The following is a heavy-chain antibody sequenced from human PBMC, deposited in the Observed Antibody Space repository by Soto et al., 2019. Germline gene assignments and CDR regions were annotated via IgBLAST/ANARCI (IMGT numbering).Heavy chain of an antibody. CDR3: ANTPPGTTVTSVKNYYYYGMDV. Sequence: GGSLRLSCAASGFTFSSYAMSWVRQAPGKGLEWVSAISGSGGSTYYADSVKGRFTISRDNSKNTLYLQMNSLRAEDTAVYYCANTPPGTTVTSVKNYYYYGMDVWGQGTTVTVSS. V-gene: IGHV3-23*01. CDR2: ISGSGGST. CDR1: GFTFSSYA. D-gene: IGHD4-17*01. J-gene: IGHJ6*02.